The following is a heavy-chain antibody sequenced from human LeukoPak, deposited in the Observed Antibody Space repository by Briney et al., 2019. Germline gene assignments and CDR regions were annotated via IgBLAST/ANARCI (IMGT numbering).Heavy chain of an antibody. D-gene: IGHD3-9*01. CDR3: ARGPTGDYNLDY. Sequence: SETLSLTCAVYGGSFSGYYWSWIRQPPGKGLEWIGEINHSGSTNYNPSLKSRVTISVDTSKNQFSLKLSSVTAADTAVYYCARGPTGDYNLDYWGQEPWSPSPQ. CDR1: GGSFSGYY. J-gene: IGHJ4*01. CDR2: INHSGST. V-gene: IGHV4-34*01.